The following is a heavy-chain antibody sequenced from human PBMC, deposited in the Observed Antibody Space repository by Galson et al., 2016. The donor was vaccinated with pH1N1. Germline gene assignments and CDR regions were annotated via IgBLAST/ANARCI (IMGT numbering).Heavy chain of an antibody. CDR3: VAPGIGSYPRFDF. Sequence: SVKVSCKASGGIFNNYALNWVRQAPGQGFEWMGGIVPVSGSAKYAQKFQGRVTITTNHMELRSLRSDDTGFYYCVAPGIGSYPRFDFWGPGTLITVSS. CDR2: IVPVSGSA. V-gene: IGHV1-69*05. D-gene: IGHD1-26*01. CDR1: GGIFNNYA. J-gene: IGHJ4*02.